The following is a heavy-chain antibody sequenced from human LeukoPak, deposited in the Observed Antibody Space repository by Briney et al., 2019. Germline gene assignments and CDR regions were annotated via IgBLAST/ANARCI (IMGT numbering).Heavy chain of an antibody. CDR3: AVEGIAAAGILDY. CDR1: GFTFSSYA. V-gene: IGHV3-30-3*01. Sequence: GGSLRLSCAASGFTFSSYAMHWVRQAPGKGLEWVAVISYDGSNKYYADSVKGRFTISRDNSKNTLYLQMNSLRAEDTAVYYCAVEGIAAAGILDYWGQGTLVIVSS. J-gene: IGHJ4*02. CDR2: ISYDGSNK. D-gene: IGHD6-13*01.